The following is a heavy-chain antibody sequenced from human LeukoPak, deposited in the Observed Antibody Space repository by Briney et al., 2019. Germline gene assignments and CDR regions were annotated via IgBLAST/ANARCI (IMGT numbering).Heavy chain of an antibody. Sequence: GGSLRLSCAGSGFTFDDYGMHWGRQAPGKGLEWVSLISGEGVKTYYAVCVKGRFTISRDNRKHYPYLQMESLRTEENAFYYCAEDCGYTSGCALNIWGQGTMVTVS. D-gene: IGHD5-18*01. V-gene: IGHV3-43*02. CDR3: AEDCGYTSGCALNI. CDR1: GFTFDDYG. J-gene: IGHJ3*02. CDR2: ISGEGVKT.